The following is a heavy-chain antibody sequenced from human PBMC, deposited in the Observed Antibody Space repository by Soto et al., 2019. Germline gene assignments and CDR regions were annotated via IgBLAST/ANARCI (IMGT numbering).Heavy chain of an antibody. D-gene: IGHD3-10*01. CDR1: GYSISTAYY. V-gene: IGHV4-38-2*02. J-gene: IGHJ5*02. CDR2: IYQRGRT. Sequence: SETLSLTCTVSGYSISTAYYWGWIRQPPGKGLEWIGSIYQRGRTYYNPSLNIRVIILVDASKNQFSLTLNSVTAADTAVYYCAGPYGSGTYDWFDPWGRGTLVTVSS. CDR3: AGPYGSGTYDWFDP.